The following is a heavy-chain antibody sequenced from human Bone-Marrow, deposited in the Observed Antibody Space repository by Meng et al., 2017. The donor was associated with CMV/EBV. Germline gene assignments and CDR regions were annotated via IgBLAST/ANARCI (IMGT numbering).Heavy chain of an antibody. J-gene: IGHJ6*02. D-gene: IGHD3-3*01. CDR2: ISADSTTT. CDR1: GFTFSGYT. CDR3: ARALWSGYYEGNYYYYYGMDV. V-gene: IGHV3-48*04. Sequence: GGSLRLSCAASGFTFSGYTMNWFRQVPGKGLEWLSYISADSTTTYYADSVRGRFTISRDNANNSLYLQMNSLRAEDTAVYYCARALWSGYYEGNYYYYYGMDVWGQGTTVTVSS.